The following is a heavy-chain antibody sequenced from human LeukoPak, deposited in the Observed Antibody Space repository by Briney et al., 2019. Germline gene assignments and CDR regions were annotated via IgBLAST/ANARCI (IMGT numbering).Heavy chain of an antibody. D-gene: IGHD3-16*01. J-gene: IGHJ3*02. CDR2: IDTAGNT. CDR3: ARTSKVTSVMDI. V-gene: IGHV3-13*04. Sequence: GGSVRLSCGASGFTFSSYDMHWVRHATGKGLEWVSAIDTAGNTFYPGSVRGRFTISRENAKNSLYLQMNNVRAGDTAVYYCARTSKVTSVMDIWGQGTMVTVSS. CDR1: GFTFSSYD.